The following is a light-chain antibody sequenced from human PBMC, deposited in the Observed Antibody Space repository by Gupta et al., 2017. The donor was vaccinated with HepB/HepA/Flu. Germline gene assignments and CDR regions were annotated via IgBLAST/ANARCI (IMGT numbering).Light chain of an antibody. CDR3: QQYYNWPPLT. CDR2: GAS. V-gene: IGKV3-15*01. Sequence: ELVMTQSPATLSVSPGERATLSCRASRSVYRNLAWYQHKPGQAPRLVISGASSRATGIPARFSGSGSGTEFTRTIDSLQSEDFAVYYCQQYYNWPPLTFGGGTKVEI. CDR1: RSVYRN. J-gene: IGKJ4*01.